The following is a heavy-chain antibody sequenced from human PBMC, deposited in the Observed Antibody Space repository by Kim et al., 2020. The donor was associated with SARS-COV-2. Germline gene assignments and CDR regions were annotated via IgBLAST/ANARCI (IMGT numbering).Heavy chain of an antibody. D-gene: IGHD2-21*01. CDR1: GFTFTGHA. V-gene: IGHV3-23*01. CDR3: MKGGWGWIWDH. J-gene: IGHJ4*02. CDR2: IDGSEGTT. Sequence: GGSLSLSCTTSGFTFTGHAMSWVRQAPGEGLEWVSRIDGSEGTTYYVDSVRGRFTISRDESKDTLYLQMSALRVDDTAVYYCMKGGWGWIWDHWGQGTLVTVSS.